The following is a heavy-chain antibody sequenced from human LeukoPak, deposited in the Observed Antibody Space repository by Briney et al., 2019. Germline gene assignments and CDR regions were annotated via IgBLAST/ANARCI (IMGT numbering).Heavy chain of an antibody. V-gene: IGHV3-23*01. CDR3: AKDGGGYTLAGYYFDY. J-gene: IGHJ4*02. Sequence: GGSLRLSCAASGFTFNNYAMTWVRQALGRGLEWVSAISGSATDTYYTDSVKGRFTVSRDNSKNTLFLQMNSLRAEDTAVYYCAKDGGGYTLAGYYFDYWGQGTLVTVSS. CDR1: GFTFNNYA. D-gene: IGHD5-12*01. CDR2: ISGSATDT.